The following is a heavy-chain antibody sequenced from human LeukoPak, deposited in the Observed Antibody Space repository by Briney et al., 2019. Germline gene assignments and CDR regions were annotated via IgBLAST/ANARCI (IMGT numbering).Heavy chain of an antibody. D-gene: IGHD2-2*01. Sequence: ASVKVSCKASGYTFTSYGISWVRQAPGQGLEWMGWISAYNGNTNYAQKLQGRVTITADESTSTAYMELSSLRSEDTAVYYCARGGLRYCSSTSCYPNWFDPWGQGTLVTVSS. V-gene: IGHV1-18*01. J-gene: IGHJ5*02. CDR1: GYTFTSYG. CDR2: ISAYNGNT. CDR3: ARGGLRYCSSTSCYPNWFDP.